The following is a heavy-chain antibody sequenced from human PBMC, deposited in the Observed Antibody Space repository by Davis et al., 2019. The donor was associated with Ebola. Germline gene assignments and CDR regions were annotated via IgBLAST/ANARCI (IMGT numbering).Heavy chain of an antibody. Sequence: AASVKVSCKASGGTLSRFTVSWVRQAPGQGLEWMGWISAYNGNTNYAQKLQGRVTMTTDTSTSTAYMELSGLRFDDTAVYYCARGKWFDPWGQGTLVSVTS. CDR2: ISAYNGNT. J-gene: IGHJ5*02. V-gene: IGHV1-18*01. CDR1: GGTLSRFT. CDR3: ARGKWFDP.